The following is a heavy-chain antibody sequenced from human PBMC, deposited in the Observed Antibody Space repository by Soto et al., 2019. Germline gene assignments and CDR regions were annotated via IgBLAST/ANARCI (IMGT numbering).Heavy chain of an antibody. J-gene: IGHJ3*02. V-gene: IGHV3-15*01. CDR2: IKSKGGGETT. Sequence: EGQLVESGGRLVEPGGSLRLSCAASGFNFNVAWMNWVRQASGKGLEWLGRIKSKGGGETTEYVAFVKGRFTISRDDSKNTLYLQMNSLKSEDTAVYYCTKVLALPPNDAFDISGHGTMVTVSS. D-gene: IGHD3-3*02. CDR1: GFNFNVAW. CDR3: TKVLALPPNDAFDI.